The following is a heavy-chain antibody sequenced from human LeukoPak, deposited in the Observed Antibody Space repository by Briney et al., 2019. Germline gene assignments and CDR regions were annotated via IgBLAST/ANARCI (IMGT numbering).Heavy chain of an antibody. CDR1: GGSISSYY. V-gene: IGHV4-59*01. D-gene: IGHD3-22*01. Sequence: SETLSLTCTASGGSISSYYWSWIRQPPGKGLEWIGYIYYSGSTNYSPSLKSRVTISVDTSKNQFSLKLSSVTAADTAVYYCARAHSGYYGNAFDIWGQGTMVTVSS. CDR3: ARAHSGYYGNAFDI. J-gene: IGHJ3*02. CDR2: IYYSGST.